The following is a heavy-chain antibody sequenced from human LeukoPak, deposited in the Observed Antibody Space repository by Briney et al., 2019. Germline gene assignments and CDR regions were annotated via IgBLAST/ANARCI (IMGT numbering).Heavy chain of an antibody. CDR2: VHLDGRT. D-gene: IGHD4-23*01. CDR1: GGSVTSTNW. Sequence: PSETLSLTCDVSGGSVTSTNWWTWVRQPPGKGLEWIGEVHLDGRTNYNPSLKRRLIMSVDLPENHISLKLSSVTAADTAVYYCANHYDGHAFDIWGLGTMVTVSS. J-gene: IGHJ3*02. CDR3: ANHYDGHAFDI. V-gene: IGHV4-4*02.